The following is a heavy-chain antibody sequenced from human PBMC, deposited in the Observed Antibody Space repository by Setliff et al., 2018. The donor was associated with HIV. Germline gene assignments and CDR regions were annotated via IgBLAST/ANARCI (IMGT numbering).Heavy chain of an antibody. V-gene: IGHV1-2*02. CDR3: ARQLSNSFDY. CDR2: ISPDNANT. D-gene: IGHD1-1*01. J-gene: IGHJ4*02. Sequence: ASVKVSCKASGYTFTSYAMHWVRQAPGQGLEWMGWISPDNANTRISQRFRGSVTMTRDRSINTAYMELSGLTSDDTAVYYCARQLSNSFDYWGQGTLVTVSS. CDR1: GYTFTSYA.